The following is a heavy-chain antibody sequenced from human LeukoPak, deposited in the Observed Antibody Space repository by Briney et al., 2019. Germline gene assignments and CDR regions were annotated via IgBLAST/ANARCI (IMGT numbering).Heavy chain of an antibody. CDR2: ISISSSYL. CDR1: GFTFCSYS. D-gene: IGHD3-10*01. V-gene: IGHV3-21*01. J-gene: IGHJ3*02. CDR3: ARDHSLWFGELLYPDAFDI. Sequence: GGSLRRSGAASGFTFCSYSMNGVRQAPGKGLEWVSSISISSSYLYYADSVKGRFTISRDNAKNSLYPQMNSLRAEDTAVCYCARDHSLWFGELLYPDAFDIWGQGTMVTVSS.